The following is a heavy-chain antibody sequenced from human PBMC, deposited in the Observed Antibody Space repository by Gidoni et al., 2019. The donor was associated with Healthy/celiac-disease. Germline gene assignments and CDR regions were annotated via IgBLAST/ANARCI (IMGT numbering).Heavy chain of an antibody. CDR1: GFTFSSYA. Sequence: EVHLLESGGGLVQPGGSLRLSCAASGFTFSSYAMSWVRQAPGKGLEWVSAISGSGGSTYYADSVKGRFTISRDNSKNTLYLQMNSLRAEDTAVYYCAKESSGYDYRDYYFDYWGQGTLVTVSS. D-gene: IGHD5-12*01. CDR3: AKESSGYDYRDYYFDY. V-gene: IGHV3-23*01. J-gene: IGHJ4*02. CDR2: ISGSGGST.